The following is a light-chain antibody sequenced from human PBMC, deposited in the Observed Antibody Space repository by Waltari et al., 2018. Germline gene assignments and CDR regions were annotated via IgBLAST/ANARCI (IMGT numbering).Light chain of an antibody. V-gene: IGLV2-18*02. Sequence: QSPLTQPPSVSGSPGQSVTISCTGTSSDVGRYDRVSWYQQSPGTAPKLLIYGVTRRPSGFPDRLSGSSSGNTASLTIYGRQAEDEGDYYFSSYTTSSTVVFGTGTEVTVL. CDR1: SSDVGRYDR. CDR2: GVT. CDR3: SSYTTSSTVV. J-gene: IGLJ1*01.